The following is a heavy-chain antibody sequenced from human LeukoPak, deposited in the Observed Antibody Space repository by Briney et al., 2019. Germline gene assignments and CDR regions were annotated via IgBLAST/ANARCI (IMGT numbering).Heavy chain of an antibody. CDR3: ARSGWTYLPDAFDI. J-gene: IGHJ3*02. Sequence: ASVKVSCKASGYTFTSSGISWVRQAPGQGLEWMGWISVYNGNTKYAQKVQGRVTMTTDTSTTTAYMELRSLRSDDTAVYYCARSGWTYLPDAFDIWGQGTMVTVSS. CDR2: ISVYNGNT. V-gene: IGHV1-18*01. CDR1: GYTFTSSG. D-gene: IGHD1-26*01.